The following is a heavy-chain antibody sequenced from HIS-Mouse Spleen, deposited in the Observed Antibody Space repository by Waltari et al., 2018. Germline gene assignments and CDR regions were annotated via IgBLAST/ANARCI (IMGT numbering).Heavy chain of an antibody. Sequence: EVQLVESGGGLVQPGGSLRLSCAASGFTVSSTSMGGVSESPGKGLEWVSVICGGGSTYYADSVKGRFTISRDNSKNTLYLQMNSLRAEDTAVYYCARAGRQWAFDAFDIWGQGTMVTVSS. CDR2: ICGGGST. J-gene: IGHJ3*02. CDR3: ARAGRQWAFDAFDI. CDR1: GFTVSSTS. V-gene: IGHV3-66*01. D-gene: IGHD1-26*01.